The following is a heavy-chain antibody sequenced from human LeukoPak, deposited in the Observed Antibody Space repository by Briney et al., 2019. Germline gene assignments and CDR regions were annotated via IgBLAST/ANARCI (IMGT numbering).Heavy chain of an antibody. CDR3: ARDNSVGDSAWWFDP. D-gene: IGHD5-12*01. V-gene: IGHV1-46*01. CDR1: GYTFTNNF. J-gene: IGHJ5*02. Sequence: ASVKVSCKASGYTFTNNFMHSVRQAPGQGLEWMGIINPSGDNTWYAQKFQGRVTMTRDMATSTDYMEVSSLRSEDTAVYYCARDNSVGDSAWWFDPWGQGTLVTVSS. CDR2: INPSGDNT.